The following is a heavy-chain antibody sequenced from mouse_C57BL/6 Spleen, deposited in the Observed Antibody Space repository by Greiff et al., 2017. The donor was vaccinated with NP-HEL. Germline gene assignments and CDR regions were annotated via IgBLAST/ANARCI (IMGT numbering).Heavy chain of an antibody. Sequence: VQLLEPGAELVRPGTSVKVSCKASGYAFTNYLIEWVKQRPGQGLEWIGVINPGSGGTNYNEKFKGKATLTADRSSSTAYMQLSSLASEVSAVYCCAMRAEKFAYWGQGTLVTVSA. V-gene: IGHV1-54*01. CDR3: AMRAEKFAY. CDR2: INPGSGGT. CDR1: GYAFTNYL. J-gene: IGHJ3*01.